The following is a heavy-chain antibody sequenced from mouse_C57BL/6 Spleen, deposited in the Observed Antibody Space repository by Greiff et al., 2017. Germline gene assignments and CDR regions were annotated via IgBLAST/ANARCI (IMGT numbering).Heavy chain of an antibody. CDR3: ARPTVVATGAMGY. CDR2: IDPSDSYT. J-gene: IGHJ4*01. Sequence: QVQLQQPGAELVMPGASVKLSCKASGYTFTSYWMHWVKQRPGQGLEWIGEIDPSDSYTNYTQKFKGKSTLTVAKSSSTAYMLLSSLTSEDSAVYNCARPTVVATGAMGYRGEETSVTASS. D-gene: IGHD1-1*01. CDR1: GYTFTSYW. V-gene: IGHV1-69*01.